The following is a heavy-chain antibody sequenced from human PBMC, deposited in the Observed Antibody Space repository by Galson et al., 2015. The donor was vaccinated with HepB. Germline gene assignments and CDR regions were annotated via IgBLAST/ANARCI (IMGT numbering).Heavy chain of an antibody. CDR1: GGSIGGYY. CDR2: IHYRGSP. D-gene: IGHD6-19*01. V-gene: IGHV4-59*08. Sequence: SETLSLTCTVSGGSIGGYYWTWIRQPPGKGLEWLGYIHYRGSPNYTPSLERRLTMSVDTAKNQLFLNVSSVTAADTALYFCARHKAVAGSTFAFDVWGLGTMVTVSS. J-gene: IGHJ3*01. CDR3: ARHKAVAGSTFAFDV.